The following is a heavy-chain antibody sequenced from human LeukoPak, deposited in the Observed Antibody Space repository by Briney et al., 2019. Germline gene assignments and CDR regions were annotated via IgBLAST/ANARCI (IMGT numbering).Heavy chain of an antibody. D-gene: IGHD3-22*01. CDR2: ISSSSSYI. Sequence: GGSLRLSCAASGFTFSSYAMSWVRQAPGKGLEWVSSISSSSSYIYYADSVKGRFTISRDNAKNSLYLQMNSLRAEDTAVYYCARDPPYYYDSSGYYYFDYWGQGTLVTVSS. CDR3: ARDPPYYYDSSGYYYFDY. V-gene: IGHV3-21*01. CDR1: GFTFSSYA. J-gene: IGHJ4*02.